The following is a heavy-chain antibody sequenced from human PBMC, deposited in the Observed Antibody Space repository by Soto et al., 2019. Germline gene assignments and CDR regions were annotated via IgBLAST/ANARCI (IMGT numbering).Heavy chain of an antibody. CDR3: ARGDSTDCSTGVCSFFSNHDMDV. D-gene: IGHD2-8*01. CDR1: GYSFTDYH. V-gene: IGHV1-2*04. J-gene: IGHJ6*02. CDR2: INPKSGGT. Sequence: QVQLVQSGAEVKKPGASVKVSCKASGYSFTDYHIHWVRQAPGQGLEWLGRINPKSGGTSTAQKFQGWVTMTTDTSIRTASMELTRLTSDDTAIYYCARGDSTDCSTGVCSFFSNHDMDVWGQGTTVTVSS.